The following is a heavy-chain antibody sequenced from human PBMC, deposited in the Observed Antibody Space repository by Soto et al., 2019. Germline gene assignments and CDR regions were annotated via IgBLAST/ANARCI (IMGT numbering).Heavy chain of an antibody. Sequence: GGSLRLSCAASGFTFSSHSMNWVRQAPGKGLEWVSSISSSSSYIYYADSVKGRFTISRDNAKNSLYLQMNSLRAEDTAVYYCARFGIAVAGTDYWGQGTLVTVSS. CDR1: GFTFSSHS. J-gene: IGHJ4*02. V-gene: IGHV3-21*01. CDR2: ISSSSSYI. CDR3: ARFGIAVAGTDY. D-gene: IGHD6-19*01.